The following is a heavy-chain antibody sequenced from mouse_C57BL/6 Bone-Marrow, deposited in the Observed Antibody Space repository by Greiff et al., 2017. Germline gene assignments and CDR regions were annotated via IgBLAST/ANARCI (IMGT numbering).Heavy chain of an antibody. D-gene: IGHD4-1*01. V-gene: IGHV1-7*01. CDR1: GYTFTSYW. Sequence: VHLVESGAELAKPGASVKLSCKASGYTFTSYWMHWVKQRPGQGLEWIGYINPSSGYTKYNQKFKDKATLTVDKSSSTAYMQLSSLTSEKSAVYYCARRGGLGAWFAYWGQGTLVTVSA. CDR2: INPSSGYT. J-gene: IGHJ3*01. CDR3: ARRGGLGAWFAY.